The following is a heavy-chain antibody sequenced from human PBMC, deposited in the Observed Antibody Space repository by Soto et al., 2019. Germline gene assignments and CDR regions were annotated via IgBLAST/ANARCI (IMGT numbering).Heavy chain of an antibody. CDR1: GYTFTSYG. V-gene: IGHV1-18*01. Sequence: ASVKVSCKASGYTFTSYGISWVRQAPGQGLEWMGWINAYNGNTNYAQKLQGRVTMTTDTSTSTAYMELRSLRSDDTAVYYCARDSFYCTNGVCYRFWDYWGQGTLVTVSS. CDR3: ARDSFYCTNGVCYRFWDY. J-gene: IGHJ4*02. D-gene: IGHD2-8*01. CDR2: INAYNGNT.